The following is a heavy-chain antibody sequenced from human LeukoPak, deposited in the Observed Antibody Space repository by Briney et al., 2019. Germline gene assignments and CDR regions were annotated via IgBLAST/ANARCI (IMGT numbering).Heavy chain of an antibody. CDR1: GFTFSSYA. CDR2: ISYDGSNK. CDR3: ARDAPITGTTDYFDY. V-gene: IGHV3-30*04. Sequence: GGSLRLSCAASGFTFSSYAMHWVRQAPGKGLEWVAVISYDGSNKYYADSVKGRITISRDNSKNTLYLQMNSLRAEGTAVYYCARDAPITGTTDYFDYWGQGTLVTVSS. D-gene: IGHD1-20*01. J-gene: IGHJ4*02.